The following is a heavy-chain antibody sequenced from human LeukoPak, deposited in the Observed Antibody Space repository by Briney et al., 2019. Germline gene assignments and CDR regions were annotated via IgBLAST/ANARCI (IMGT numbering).Heavy chain of an antibody. CDR1: GGTFSSYA. J-gene: IGHJ4*02. Sequence: SVKVSCKASGGTFSSYAISWVRQAPGQGLEWMGRIIPILGIANYAQKFQGRVTITADKSTSTAYMELSSLRSEDTAVYYCARDPHYYDSSGYYYDGVNWGQGTLATVSS. CDR3: ARDPHYYDSSGYYYDGVN. V-gene: IGHV1-69*04. D-gene: IGHD3-22*01. CDR2: IIPILGIA.